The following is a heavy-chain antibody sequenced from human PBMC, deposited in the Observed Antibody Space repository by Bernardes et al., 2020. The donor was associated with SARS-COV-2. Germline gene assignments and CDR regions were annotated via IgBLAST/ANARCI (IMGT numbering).Heavy chain of an antibody. CDR1: GFTFSFFD. CDR2: INSDGDST. V-gene: IGHV3-64D*06. J-gene: IGHJ4*02. Sequence: GGSLRLSCSASGFTFSFFDMHWVRQAPGKGREYVSGINSDGDSTFYVDTVKGRFTISRDNSKNTVFLQMSSLRPEDTAMYFCVRDPYLGSGSYPQPYWYFDFGGQGTLVTVSS. CDR3: VRDPYLGSGSYPQPYWYFDF. D-gene: IGHD3-10*01.